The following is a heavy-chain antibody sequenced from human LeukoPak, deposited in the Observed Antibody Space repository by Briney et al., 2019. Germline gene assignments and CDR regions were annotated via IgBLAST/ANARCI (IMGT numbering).Heavy chain of an antibody. CDR3: ARGGAIFGVVIEYNWFDP. Sequence: PSETLSLTCAVYGGSFSGYYWSWIRQPPGKGLEWIGETNHSGSTNYNPSLKSRVTISVDTSKNQFSLKLSSVTAADTAVYYCARGGAIFGVVIEYNWFDPWGQGTLVTVSS. CDR2: TNHSGST. CDR1: GGSFSGYY. V-gene: IGHV4-34*01. J-gene: IGHJ5*02. D-gene: IGHD3-3*01.